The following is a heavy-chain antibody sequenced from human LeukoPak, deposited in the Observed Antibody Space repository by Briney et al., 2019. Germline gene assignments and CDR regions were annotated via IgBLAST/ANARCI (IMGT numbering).Heavy chain of an antibody. V-gene: IGHV2-5*01. CDR2: IYWNDDQ. CDR3: ADSRGGTMIAFDY. Sequence: SGPTLVKLTQTLSLTWIFSGCALRTGGGVGGWIRQPPAKVMQWLALIYWNDDQRYSPSLQSRLAITKDTSKNQVVLTMTNMVPVDTATYYCADSRGGTMIAFDYWGGGTLVTVSS. D-gene: IGHD3-22*01. CDR1: GCALRTGGGV. J-gene: IGHJ4*02.